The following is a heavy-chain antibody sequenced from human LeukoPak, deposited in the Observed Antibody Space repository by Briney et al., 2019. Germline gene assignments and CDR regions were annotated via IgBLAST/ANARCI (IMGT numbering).Heavy chain of an antibody. D-gene: IGHD3-10*01. CDR3: ARGVGTPPFVPLDPMVRGVTPFDY. CDR2: INHSGST. Sequence: SETLSLTCAVYGGSFSGYYWSWLRQPPGKGLAWIGEINHSGSTYYKPSLTSRVTISVDTSKNQFSLKLSSVTAADTAVYYCARGVGTPPFVPLDPMVRGVTPFDYWGQGTLVTVSS. CDR1: GGSFSGYY. V-gene: IGHV4-34*01. J-gene: IGHJ4*02.